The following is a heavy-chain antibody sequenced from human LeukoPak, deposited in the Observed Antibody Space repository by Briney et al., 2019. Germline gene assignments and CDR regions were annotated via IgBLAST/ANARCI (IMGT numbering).Heavy chain of an antibody. CDR3: ALRLAPQQYNWNLFDY. Sequence: ASVKVSCKASGYTFSSYAIHWVRQAPGQRLEWMGWINAGNGNTQYSQEFQGRVTVTRDTSASTAYLQWSSLKASDTAMYYCALRLAPQQYNWNLFDYWGQGTLVTVSS. D-gene: IGHD1-20*01. J-gene: IGHJ4*02. CDR2: INAGNGNT. CDR1: GYTFSSYA. V-gene: IGHV1-3*03.